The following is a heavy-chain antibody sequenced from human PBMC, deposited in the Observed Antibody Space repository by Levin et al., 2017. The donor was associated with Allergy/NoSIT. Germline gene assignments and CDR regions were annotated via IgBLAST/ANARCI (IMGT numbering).Heavy chain of an antibody. D-gene: IGHD3-9*01. CDR1: GGSFNGYY. Sequence: PSETLSLTCAVSGGSFNGYYLNWIRQSPGKGLEWIGEISDSGGTKYNPSLKSRVTISGDTSKNLFSLKLTSVTAADTAVYYCARGWDLQYFGAFFDNWGQGTPVTVSS. J-gene: IGHJ4*02. V-gene: IGHV4-34*01. CDR2: ISDSGGT. CDR3: ARGWDLQYFGAFFDN.